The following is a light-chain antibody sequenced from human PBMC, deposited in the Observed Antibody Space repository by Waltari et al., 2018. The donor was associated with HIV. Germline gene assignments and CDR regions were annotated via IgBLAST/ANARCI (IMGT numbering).Light chain of an antibody. J-gene: IGKJ3*01. Sequence: DIQMTQSPSSLSASVGDRVTITCRANQGISNYLAWYQQKPGKVPTVLIYAASTLQSWVPSRFSGSGSGTDFTLTINSLQPEDFATYYCQKYKSAPFTFGPGTKVDIK. V-gene: IGKV1-27*01. CDR2: AAS. CDR3: QKYKSAPFT. CDR1: QGISNY.